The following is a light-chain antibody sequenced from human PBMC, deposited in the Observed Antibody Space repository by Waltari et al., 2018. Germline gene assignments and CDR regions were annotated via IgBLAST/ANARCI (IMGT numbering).Light chain of an antibody. J-gene: IGLJ2*01. CDR2: EVS. CDR1: SSDVGAYNY. Sequence: QSALTQSPSASGSPGQSVTISCPRISSDVGAYNYVSWYQQHPGKAPKVMIYEVSKRPSGVPDRFSGSKSGNTASLTVSGLQAEDEADYYCSSYAGSNNFVVFGGGTKLTVL. CDR3: SSYAGSNNFVV. V-gene: IGLV2-8*01.